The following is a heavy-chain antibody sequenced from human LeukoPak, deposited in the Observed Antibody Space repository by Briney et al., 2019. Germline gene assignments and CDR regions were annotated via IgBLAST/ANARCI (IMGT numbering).Heavy chain of an antibody. D-gene: IGHD3-3*01. CDR2: ISSSSSYI. CDR1: GFTFSSYS. V-gene: IGHV3-21*01. CDR3: ARGKRITIFGVAIRPSGFDNWFDP. J-gene: IGHJ5*02. Sequence: GSLRLSCAASGFTFSSYSMNWVRQAPGKGLEWVSSISSSSSYIYYADSVKGRFTISRDNAKNSLYLQMNSLRAEDTAVYYCARGKRITIFGVAIRPSGFDNWFDPWGQGTLVTVSS.